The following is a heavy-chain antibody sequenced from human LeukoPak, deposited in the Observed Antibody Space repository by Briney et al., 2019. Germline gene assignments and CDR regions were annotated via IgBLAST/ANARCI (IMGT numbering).Heavy chain of an antibody. V-gene: IGHV3-13*04. J-gene: IGHJ3*02. CDR3: ARARFDAFDI. CDR1: GFTFSSYS. CDR2: IGTAGDT. Sequence: PGGSLRLSCAASGFTFSSYSMNWVRQATGKGLEWVSAIGTAGDTYYPGSVKGRFTISRENAKNSLYLQMNSLRAGDTAVYYCARARFDAFDIWGQGAMVTVSS. D-gene: IGHD3-3*01.